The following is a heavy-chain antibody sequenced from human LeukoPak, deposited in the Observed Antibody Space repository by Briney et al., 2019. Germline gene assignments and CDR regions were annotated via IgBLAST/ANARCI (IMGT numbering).Heavy chain of an antibody. CDR2: IIPIFGTA. J-gene: IGHJ4*02. Sequence: SVKVSCKASGGTFSRYSISWVRQAPGQGLEWMGRIIPIFGTANYAQKFQGRVTITTDESTSTAYMELSSLRSEDTAVYYCARDSSSGYYYPSGYWGQGTLVTVSS. D-gene: IGHD3-22*01. CDR1: GGTFSRYS. CDR3: ARDSSSGYYYPSGY. V-gene: IGHV1-69*05.